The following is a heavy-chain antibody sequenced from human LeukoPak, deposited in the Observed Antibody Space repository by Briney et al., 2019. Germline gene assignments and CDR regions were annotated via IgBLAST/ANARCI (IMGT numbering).Heavy chain of an antibody. Sequence: GGSLRLSCAASGFTVSDNYMSWVRQPPGKGLEWVSFIYTGTNTYYADSVKGRFTISRDNSKNTVVLQMDSLRVEDTAVYFCARDGGSGISYDNYIYYGMDVWGQGTTVTVPS. V-gene: IGHV3-53*01. D-gene: IGHD5-18*01. CDR1: GFTVSDNY. CDR3: ARDGGSGISYDNYIYYGMDV. J-gene: IGHJ6*02. CDR2: IYTGTNT.